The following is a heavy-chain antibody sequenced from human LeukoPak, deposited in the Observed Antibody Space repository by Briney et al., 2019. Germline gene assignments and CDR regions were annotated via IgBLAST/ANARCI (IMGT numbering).Heavy chain of an antibody. V-gene: IGHV4-34*01. J-gene: IGHJ5*02. D-gene: IGHD3-10*01. Sequence: SETLSLTCAVYGGSFGGYYWSWIRQPPGKGLEWIGEINHSGSTNYNPSLKSRVAISVDTSKNQFPLKLSSVTAADTAVYYCARVGSRSYWFDPWGQGTLVTVSS. CDR1: GGSFGGYY. CDR2: INHSGST. CDR3: ARVGSRSYWFDP.